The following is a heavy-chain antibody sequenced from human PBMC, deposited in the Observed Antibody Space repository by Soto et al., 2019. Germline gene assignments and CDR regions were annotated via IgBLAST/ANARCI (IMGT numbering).Heavy chain of an antibody. Sequence: VQLQESGPGLVKPSETLSLSCDVSGASLLSSYWSWVRQPAGKGLEWIGHIFSSGRTSYNPSLKSRVTMSIDTPNNKFSLNRKSVTAADTAVYYCAKGWDVKYFDHWGQGARVTVSS. D-gene: IGHD1-26*01. V-gene: IGHV4-4*07. CDR3: AKGWDVKYFDH. CDR1: GASLLSSY. CDR2: IFSSGRT. J-gene: IGHJ4*02.